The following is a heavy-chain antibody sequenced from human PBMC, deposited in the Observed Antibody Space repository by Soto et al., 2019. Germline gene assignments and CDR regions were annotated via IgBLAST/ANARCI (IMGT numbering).Heavy chain of an antibody. D-gene: IGHD5-18*01. CDR3: AGMSYGTYYFDY. J-gene: IGHJ4*02. V-gene: IGHV1-8*01. CDR2: MNPNSGNT. Sequence: ASVKVSCKASGYTFTRYDINWVRQGTGQGLEWMGWMNPNSGNTGYAQKFQGRVTMTRNTSISTAYMELSSLRSEDTAVYYCAGMSYGTYYFDYWGQGTLVTVSS. CDR1: GYTFTRYD.